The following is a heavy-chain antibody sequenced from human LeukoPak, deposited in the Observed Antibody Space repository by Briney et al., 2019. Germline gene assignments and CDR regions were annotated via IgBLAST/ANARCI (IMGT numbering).Heavy chain of an antibody. CDR2: IYYSGST. Sequence: SETLSLTCTVSGGSISSYYWSWIRQPPGKGLEWIGYIYYSGSTNYNPSLKSRVTISVDTSKNQFSLKLNSVTAADTAVYYCARAAPSRDDAFDIWGQGTMVTVSS. CDR1: GGSISSYY. D-gene: IGHD2-2*01. J-gene: IGHJ3*02. V-gene: IGHV4-59*01. CDR3: ARAAPSRDDAFDI.